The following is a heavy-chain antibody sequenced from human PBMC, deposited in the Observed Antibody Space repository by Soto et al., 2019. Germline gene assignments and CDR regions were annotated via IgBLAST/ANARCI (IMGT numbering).Heavy chain of an antibody. J-gene: IGHJ5*02. D-gene: IGHD3-9*01. Sequence: KPSETLSLTCAVYGGSFSGYYWSWIRQPPGKGLEWIGEINHSGSTNYNPSLKSRVTISVDTSKNQFSLKLSSVTAADTAVYYCARSKKFYDILTGYYDVHWFDPWGQGTLVTVSS. CDR2: INHSGST. CDR1: GGSFSGYY. CDR3: ARSKKFYDILTGYYDVHWFDP. V-gene: IGHV4-34*01.